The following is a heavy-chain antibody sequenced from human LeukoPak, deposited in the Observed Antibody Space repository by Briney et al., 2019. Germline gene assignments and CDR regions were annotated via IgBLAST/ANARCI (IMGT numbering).Heavy chain of an antibody. Sequence: GGSLRLSCAASGFIFRNYAMSWIRQAPGKGLEWVSAITGSGDSTYYADSVKGRFTISRDNSKNTLYVEMNTLRAEDTAVYYCAKWGDYDILTGYYVSDFWGQGTLVTVSS. D-gene: IGHD3-9*01. V-gene: IGHV3-23*01. CDR1: GFIFRNYA. CDR3: AKWGDYDILTGYYVSDF. J-gene: IGHJ4*02. CDR2: ITGSGDST.